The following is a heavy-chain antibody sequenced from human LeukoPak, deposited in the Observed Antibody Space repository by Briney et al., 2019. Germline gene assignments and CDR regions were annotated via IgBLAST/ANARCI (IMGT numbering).Heavy chain of an antibody. Sequence: GGSLRLSCAASGFTFDDYSMSWVRQAPGKGLEWVSGINWNGGSTGYADSVKGRFTISRDNAKNSLYLQMNSLRAEDTALYYCARDLYSSSWYYSDYWGQGTLVTVSS. J-gene: IGHJ4*02. V-gene: IGHV3-20*04. CDR1: GFTFDDYS. CDR2: INWNGGST. D-gene: IGHD6-13*01. CDR3: ARDLYSSSWYYSDY.